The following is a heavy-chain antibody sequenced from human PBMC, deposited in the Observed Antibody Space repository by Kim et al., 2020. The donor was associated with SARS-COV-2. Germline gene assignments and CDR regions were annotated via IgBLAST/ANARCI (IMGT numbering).Heavy chain of an antibody. V-gene: IGHV3-30*02. J-gene: IGHJ6*02. CDR3: AKKGSGAGTTRAGMDV. D-gene: IGHD1-7*01. Sequence: SVKGRFTISRDNTKNTLYLQMNSLRAEDTAVYYCAKKGSGAGTTRAGMDVWGQGTTVTVSS.